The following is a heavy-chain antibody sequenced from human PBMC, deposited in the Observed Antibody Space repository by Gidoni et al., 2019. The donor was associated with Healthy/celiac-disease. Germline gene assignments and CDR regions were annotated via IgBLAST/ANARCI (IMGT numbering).Heavy chain of an antibody. D-gene: IGHD6-13*01. CDR2: INHSGRP. CDR1: GGSFSGYY. J-gene: IGHJ5*02. CDR3: ARGYRYRSSWYNWFDP. V-gene: IGHV4-34*01. Sequence: QVQLQQWGAGLLKPSETLSLTCAVYGGSFSGYYWSWIRQPPGKGLEWIGEINHSGRPNHNPSLKSRVTISADTSKNQFSLKVSSVTAADTAVYYCARGYRYRSSWYNWFDPWGQGTLVTVSS.